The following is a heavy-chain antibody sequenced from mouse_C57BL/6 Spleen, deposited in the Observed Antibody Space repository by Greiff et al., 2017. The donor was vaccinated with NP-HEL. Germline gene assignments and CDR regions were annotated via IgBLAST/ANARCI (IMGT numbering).Heavy chain of an antibody. Sequence: QVQLQQSGAELVKPGASVKISCKASGYTFTDYYINWVKQRPGQGLEWIGKIGPGSGSTYYNEKFKGKATLTADKSSSTAYMQLSSLTSEDSAVYFCAREGGLYYDYDEKFAYWGQGTLVTVSA. J-gene: IGHJ3*01. CDR3: AREGGLYYDYDEKFAY. D-gene: IGHD2-4*01. CDR1: GYTFTDYY. CDR2: IGPGSGST. V-gene: IGHV1-77*01.